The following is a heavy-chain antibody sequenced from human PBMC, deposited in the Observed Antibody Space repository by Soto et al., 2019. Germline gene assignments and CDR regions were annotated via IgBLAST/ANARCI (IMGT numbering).Heavy chain of an antibody. V-gene: IGHV3-23*01. CDR2: ISGNGYTT. D-gene: IGHD5-18*01. J-gene: IGHJ3*02. CDR3: AKGVEHSTADAFET. Sequence: EVQVLESGGDLVQPGGSLRLTCAVSGFTFTTSSINWVRQAPGKGVEWVSSISGNGYTTYYADSVTGRFTISTDNSKSTVFLQMNSLRVEDTALYYCAKGVEHSTADAFETWGQGTMVTVSS. CDR1: GFTFTTSS.